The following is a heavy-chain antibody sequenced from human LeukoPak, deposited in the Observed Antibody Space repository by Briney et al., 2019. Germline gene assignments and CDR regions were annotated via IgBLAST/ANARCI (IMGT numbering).Heavy chain of an antibody. D-gene: IGHD5-18*01. CDR1: GGSISNYY. J-gene: IGHJ4*02. CDR3: ARGVVYNYGYPYFDY. V-gene: IGHV4-59*01. Sequence: SGTLSLTCIVSGGSISNYYWSWIRQSPGKGLEWIGYVHNSENSNYSPSLKSRITFSLDTSQNRFSLRLSSVTAADSAVYYCARGVVYNYGYPYFDYWGLGTLVTVSS. CDR2: VHNSENS.